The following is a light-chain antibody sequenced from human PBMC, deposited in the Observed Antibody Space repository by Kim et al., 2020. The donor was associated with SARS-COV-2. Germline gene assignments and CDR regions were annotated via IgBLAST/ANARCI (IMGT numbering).Light chain of an antibody. CDR2: DAS. Sequence: GDRVTITCRASPSINIWLAWYQQKPGKAPNLLIYDASNLESGVPSRFSGSGSGTQFTLTINSLQPDDFATYYCQEYKSDSWTFGQGTKVDIK. J-gene: IGKJ1*01. CDR1: PSINIW. CDR3: QEYKSDSWT. V-gene: IGKV1-5*01.